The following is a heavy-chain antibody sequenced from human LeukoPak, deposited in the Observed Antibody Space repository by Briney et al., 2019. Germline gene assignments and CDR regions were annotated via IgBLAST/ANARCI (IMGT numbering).Heavy chain of an antibody. CDR1: GYSFTSYW. V-gene: IGHV5-51*01. J-gene: IGHJ5*02. CDR3: ARHGGDIVVVPAAIENWFDP. CDR2: IYPGDSDT. D-gene: IGHD2-2*01. Sequence: GESLKISCKGSGYSFTSYWIGWVRQMPGKGLKWMGIIYPGDSDTRYSPSFQGQVTISADKSISTAYLQWSSLKASDTAMYYCARHGGDIVVVPAAIENWFDPWGQGTLVTVSS.